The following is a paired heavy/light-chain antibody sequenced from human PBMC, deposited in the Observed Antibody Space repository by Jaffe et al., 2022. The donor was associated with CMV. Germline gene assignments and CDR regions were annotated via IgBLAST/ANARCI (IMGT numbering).Heavy chain of an antibody. Sequence: EVQLVASGGGSAQPGGSLRVSCAASGFTLSSYAMSWVRQAPGKGLEWVSAIGGSGVATYYADFVKGRFTISRDVSKNTLYLQMTSLRVEDTATYYCAKDGTEFPGWEAFDMWSQGTMVTVSS. J-gene: IGHJ3*02. CDR1: GFTLSSYA. CDR2: IGGSGVAT. CDR3: AKDGTEFPGWEAFDM. D-gene: IGHD6-13*01. V-gene: IGHV3-23*04.
Light chain of an antibody. Sequence: DIQMTQFPSSLSASVGDTVTITCRASQVIRSDLGWYQHKPGTAPKRLIYAASTLHSGVSSRFSGSGSGTEFTLTISSLQPEDFATYYCLQHNSYPTWTFGQGTKVEIK. CDR1: QVIRSD. V-gene: IGKV1-17*01. CDR2: AAS. J-gene: IGKJ1*01. CDR3: LQHNSYPTWT.